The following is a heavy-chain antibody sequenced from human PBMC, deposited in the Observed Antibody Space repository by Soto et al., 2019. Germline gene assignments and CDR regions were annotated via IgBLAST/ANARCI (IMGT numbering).Heavy chain of an antibody. D-gene: IGHD6-19*01. CDR3: ARPGSGSPTNDWYFDL. CDR1: GYSFTNYW. Sequence: EVQLVQSGAEVKKPGESLKISCKGSGYSFTNYWIVWVRQMPGKGLQWMGIIYPGDSDTRYSPSFQGQVTISADKSISTAYLQWSSLKASDTAMYYCARPGSGSPTNDWYFDLWGRGTLVTVSS. V-gene: IGHV5-51*01. CDR2: IYPGDSDT. J-gene: IGHJ2*01.